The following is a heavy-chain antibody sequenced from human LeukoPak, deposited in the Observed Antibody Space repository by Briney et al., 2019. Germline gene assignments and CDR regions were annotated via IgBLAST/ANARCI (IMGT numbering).Heavy chain of an antibody. Sequence: SGTLSLTCAVSGGSISSTSWYWSWIRQPPGKGLEWIGYIYYSGSTYSNPSLESRVTISVDTSKHQLSLKLASVTAADTAVYNWARLTVREGGVHFFNAWGRRNLVTVSS. CDR3: ARLTVREGGVHFFNA. CDR1: GGSISSTSWY. CDR2: IYYSGST. V-gene: IGHV4-39*01. D-gene: IGHD3-10*01. J-gene: IGHJ4*02.